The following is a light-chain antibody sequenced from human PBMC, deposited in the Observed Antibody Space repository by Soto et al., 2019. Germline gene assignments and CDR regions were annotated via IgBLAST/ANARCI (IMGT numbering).Light chain of an antibody. V-gene: IGLV2-14*01. CDR1: SSDVGAYTS. Sequence: QSALTQPASVSGSPGQSITISCTGTSSDVGAYTSVSWYQQHPGKAPELIIYEVSNRPPGVSTRFSGSKSASTASLTISGLQAEDEAHYYCSSYTSDNRDYVFGTGTKLTVL. J-gene: IGLJ1*01. CDR3: SSYTSDNRDYV. CDR2: EVS.